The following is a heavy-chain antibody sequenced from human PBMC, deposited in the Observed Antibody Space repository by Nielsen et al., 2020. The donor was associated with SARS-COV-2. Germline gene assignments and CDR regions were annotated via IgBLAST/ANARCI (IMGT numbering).Heavy chain of an antibody. CDR1: GFTISSSF. CDR2: IYTDGST. Sequence: GESLKISCGASGFTISSSFMSWVRQAAGKGLDWVSVIYTDGSTSHADSVKGRFTISRDNAKNIVYLQMNSLRVEDTAVYYCARRNILDYWGQGTLVTVSS. CDR3: ARRNILDY. V-gene: IGHV3-66*01. D-gene: IGHD3-9*01. J-gene: IGHJ4*02.